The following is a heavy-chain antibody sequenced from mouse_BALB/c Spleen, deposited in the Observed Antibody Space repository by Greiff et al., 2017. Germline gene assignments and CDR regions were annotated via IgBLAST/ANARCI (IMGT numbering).Heavy chain of an antibody. CDR2: ISYSGST. J-gene: IGHJ2*01. CDR3: ASDYYGSIDY. V-gene: IGHV3-2*02. CDR1: GYSITSDYA. D-gene: IGHD1-1*01. Sequence: DVQLQESGPGLVKPSQSLSLTCTVTGYSITSDYAWNWIRQFPGNKLEWMGYISYSGSTSYNPSLKSRISITRDTSKNQFFLQLNSVTTEDTATYYCASDYYGSIDYWGQGTTLTVSS.